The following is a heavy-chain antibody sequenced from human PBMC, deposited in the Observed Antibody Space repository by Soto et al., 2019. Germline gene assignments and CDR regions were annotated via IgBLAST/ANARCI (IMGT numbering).Heavy chain of an antibody. J-gene: IGHJ4*02. CDR3: AKCPGIAAAGALDY. Sequence: GGSLRLSCAASGFTFSSYAMSCVRQARGKGLEWVSAISGSGGSTYYADSVKGRFTISRDNSKNTLYLQMNSLRAEDTAVYYCAKCPGIAAAGALDYWGQGTLVTVSS. V-gene: IGHV3-23*01. CDR1: GFTFSSYA. D-gene: IGHD6-13*01. CDR2: ISGSGGST.